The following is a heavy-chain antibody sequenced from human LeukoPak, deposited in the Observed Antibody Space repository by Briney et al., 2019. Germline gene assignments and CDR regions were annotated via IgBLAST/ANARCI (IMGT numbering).Heavy chain of an antibody. CDR1: GGSISSGGYY. CDR3: ARADPSSIALEWFDP. D-gene: IGHD6-6*01. Sequence: SETLSLTCTVSGGSISSGGYYWSWIRQHPGKGLEWIGYIYYSGSTYYNPSLKSRVTISVDTSKNQFSLKLSSVTAADTAVYYCARADPSSIALEWFDPWGQGTPVTVSS. CDR2: IYYSGST. J-gene: IGHJ5*02. V-gene: IGHV4-31*03.